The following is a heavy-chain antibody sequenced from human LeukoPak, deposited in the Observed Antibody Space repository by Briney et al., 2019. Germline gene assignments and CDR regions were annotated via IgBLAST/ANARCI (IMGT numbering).Heavy chain of an antibody. CDR1: GYTFTSYF. J-gene: IGHJ5*02. V-gene: IGHV1-46*01. Sequence: PGASVKVSCKASGYTFTSYFIHWVRQAPGQGLEWMGIINLSGGTTTYTQNFQGRVTMTRDTSTGTVYVELSSLRSEDTAVYYCATTSLYNWNDPPSGWFDPWGQGTLVTVSS. CDR2: INLSGGTT. CDR3: ATTSLYNWNDPPSGWFDP. D-gene: IGHD1-1*01.